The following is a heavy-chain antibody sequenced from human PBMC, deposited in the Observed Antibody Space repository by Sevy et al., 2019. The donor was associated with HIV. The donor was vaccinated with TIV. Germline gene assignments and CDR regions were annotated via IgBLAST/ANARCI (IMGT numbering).Heavy chain of an antibody. CDR3: GRSDMATSSDAFDF. CDR2: INTYNSNT. J-gene: IGHJ3*01. D-gene: IGHD5-12*01. Sequence: ASVKVSCKPSGYTFTSFGFTWVRQAPGQGLEWVGSINTYNSNTYYAQRLQGRLSMTTDTSTRTAYMELRSLRSDDTAVYFCGRSDMATSSDAFDFWGQGTMVTVSS. V-gene: IGHV1-18*01. CDR1: GYTFTSFG.